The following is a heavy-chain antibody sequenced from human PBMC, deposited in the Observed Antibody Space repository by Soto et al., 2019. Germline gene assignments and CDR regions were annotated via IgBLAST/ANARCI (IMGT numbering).Heavy chain of an antibody. CDR1: GGTFSSYA. D-gene: IGHD3-9*01. Sequence: SVKVSCKASGGTFSSYAISWVRQAPGQGLEWMGGIIPIFGTANYAQKFQGRVTITADESTSTAYMELSSLRSEDTAVYYCAIDILTGYSAYYYGMDGWGQGTTVTVSS. CDR3: AIDILTGYSAYYYGMDG. V-gene: IGHV1-69*13. CDR2: IIPIFGTA. J-gene: IGHJ6*02.